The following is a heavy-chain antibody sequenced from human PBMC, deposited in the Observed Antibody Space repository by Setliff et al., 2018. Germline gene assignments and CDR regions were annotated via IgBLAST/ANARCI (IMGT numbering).Heavy chain of an antibody. J-gene: IGHJ2*01. CDR2: ISAYNGNT. D-gene: IGHD2-2*01. V-gene: IGHV1-18*01. CDR3: ARVGVPAAESWYFDL. CDR1: GYTFTSYG. Sequence: ASVKVSCKASGYTFTSYGISWVRQAPGQGLEWMGWISAYNGNTNYAQKFQGWLIMTRDTSISTAYMELSRLRSDDTAVYYCARVGVPAAESWYFDLWGRGTLVTVSS.